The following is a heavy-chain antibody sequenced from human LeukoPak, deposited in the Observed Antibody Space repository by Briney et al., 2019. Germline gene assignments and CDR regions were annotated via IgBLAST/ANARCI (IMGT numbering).Heavy chain of an antibody. Sequence: GESLKISCKVSGYSFTTYWIAWVRQMPGKGLEWMGNVYPGDSDTRYSPPFQGHVTISAAKSTSTAPLQWSTLEASDTARYFCARAPYRGGTGMDLWGQGTTVTVSS. V-gene: IGHV5-51*01. J-gene: IGHJ6*02. CDR1: GYSFTTYW. D-gene: IGHD1-1*01. CDR3: ARAPYRGGTGMDL. CDR2: VYPGDSDT.